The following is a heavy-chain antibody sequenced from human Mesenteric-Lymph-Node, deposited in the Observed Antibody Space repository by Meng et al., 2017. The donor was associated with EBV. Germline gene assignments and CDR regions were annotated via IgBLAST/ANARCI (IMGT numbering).Heavy chain of an antibody. J-gene: IGHJ4*02. CDR2: INPSGGT. D-gene: IGHD6-13*01. CDR3: ARSTRGYSSSWFDY. V-gene: IGHV4-34*01. CDR1: GGSFSGSF. Sequence: QVQLQESGPGLVKPSETLSLTCAVYGGSFSGSFWSWIRQPPGKGLEWIGEINPSGGTNYSPSLKSRVTISLDTSKNQFSLKLSSVTAADTAVYYCARSTRGYSSSWFDYWSQGTLVTVSS.